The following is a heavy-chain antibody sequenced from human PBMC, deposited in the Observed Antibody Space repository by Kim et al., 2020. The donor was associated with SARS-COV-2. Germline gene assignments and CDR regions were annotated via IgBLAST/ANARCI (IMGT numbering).Heavy chain of an antibody. Sequence: GGSLRLSCAASGFTFGDYAMHCVRQAPGKGLEWVSGISWNSGSLGYADSVKGRFTISRDNAKNSLYLQMNSLRAEDTALYYCAKDRREWLSYYYYYYIDV. V-gene: IGHV3-9*01. CDR1: GFTFGDYA. CDR3: AKDRREWLSYYYYYYIDV. J-gene: IGHJ6*03. D-gene: IGHD3-3*01. CDR2: ISWNSGSL.